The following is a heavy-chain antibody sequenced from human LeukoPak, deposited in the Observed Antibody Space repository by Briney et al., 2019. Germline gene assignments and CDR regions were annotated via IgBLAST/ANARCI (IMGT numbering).Heavy chain of an antibody. CDR2: IIPILGIA. J-gene: IGHJ4*02. D-gene: IGHD5-24*01. CDR3: AAVGGDGYNWDY. CDR1: GGTFSSYA. V-gene: IGHV1-69*04. Sequence: EASVKVSCKASGGTFSSYAISWVRQAPGQGLEWMGRIIPILGIANYAQKFQGRVTITADKSTSTAYMELSSLRSEDTAVYYCAAVGGDGYNWDYWGQGTLVTVSS.